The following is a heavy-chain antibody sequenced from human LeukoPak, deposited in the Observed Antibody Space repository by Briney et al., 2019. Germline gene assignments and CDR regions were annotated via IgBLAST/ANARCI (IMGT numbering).Heavy chain of an antibody. J-gene: IGHJ4*02. Sequence: SETLSLTCSVSGGSLSSSSYYWGWIRQPPGRGLEWIGNIYETGSTNYNPSLKSRVTISVDTSKNQFSLKLSSVTAADTAVYYCARHYYDSSGYGGPRFDYWGQGTLVTVSS. D-gene: IGHD3-22*01. CDR1: GGSLSSSSYY. V-gene: IGHV4-39*01. CDR2: IYETGST. CDR3: ARHYYDSSGYGGPRFDY.